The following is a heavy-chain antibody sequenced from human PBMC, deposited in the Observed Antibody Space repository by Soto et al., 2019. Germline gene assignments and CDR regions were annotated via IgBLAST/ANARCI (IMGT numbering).Heavy chain of an antibody. Sequence: QVQLQESGPGLVKPSQTLSLTCTVSGGSISTGRYYWSWIRQHPVMGLEWIGYINYRGSTYYNPSLKSRVTISIDTSRNQFSLNVTSVTAADTAVYHCASTGSTVATGGYFDYWGQGTPVTVSS. CDR3: ASTGSTVATGGYFDY. J-gene: IGHJ4*02. CDR2: INYRGST. V-gene: IGHV4-31*03. D-gene: IGHD5-12*01. CDR1: GGSISTGRYY.